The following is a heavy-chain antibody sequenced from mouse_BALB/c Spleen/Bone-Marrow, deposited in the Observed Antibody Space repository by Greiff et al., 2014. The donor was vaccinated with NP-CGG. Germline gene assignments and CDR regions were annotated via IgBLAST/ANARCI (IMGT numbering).Heavy chain of an antibody. V-gene: IGHV5-9-1*01. Sequence: DVMLVESGGGLVKPGGSLKLSCAASGFTFSSCAMSWVRQTPEKRLEWVATISSGGSYTYYPDSVKGRFTISRDNAKNTLYLQMSSLRSEDTAMYYCARHGITRLLDYWGQGTTLTVSS. CDR1: GFTFSSCA. CDR3: ARHGITRLLDY. CDR2: ISSGGSYT. D-gene: IGHD2-4*01. J-gene: IGHJ2*01.